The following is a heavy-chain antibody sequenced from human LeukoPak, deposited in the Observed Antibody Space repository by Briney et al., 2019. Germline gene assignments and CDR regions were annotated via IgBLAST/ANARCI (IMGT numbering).Heavy chain of an antibody. CDR3: ATSSGSGTYYSFDY. D-gene: IGHD3-10*01. V-gene: IGHV1-2*06. CDR1: GYTFTGYY. J-gene: IGHJ4*02. Sequence: AASVKVSCKASGYTFTGYYIYWVRQAPGQGLEWMGRINPNSGGTNYAQKFQGRVTMTRDTSISTAYMELSGLRSDDTAVYYCATSSGSGTYYSFDYRGQGTLVTVSS. CDR2: INPNSGGT.